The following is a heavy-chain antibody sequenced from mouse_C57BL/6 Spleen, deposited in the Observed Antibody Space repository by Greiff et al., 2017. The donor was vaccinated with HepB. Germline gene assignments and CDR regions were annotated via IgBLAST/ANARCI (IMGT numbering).Heavy chain of an antibody. J-gene: IGHJ4*01. Sequence: EVKLQESGPGLVKPSQSLSLTCSVTGYSITSGYYWNWIRQFPGNKLEWMGYISYDGSNNYNPSLKNRISITRDTSKNQFFLKLNSVTTEDTATYYCAREAPDAMDYWGQGTSVTVAS. V-gene: IGHV3-6*01. CDR3: AREAPDAMDY. CDR2: ISYDGSN. CDR1: GYSITSGYY.